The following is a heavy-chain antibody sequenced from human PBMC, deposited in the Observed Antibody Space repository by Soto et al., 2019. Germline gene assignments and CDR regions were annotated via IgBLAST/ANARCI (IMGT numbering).Heavy chain of an antibody. D-gene: IGHD6-19*01. CDR3: AGMPYTSGFRFDP. CDR1: GDSYSISTYS. V-gene: IGHV4-30-2*01. CDR2: IYQSRVT. J-gene: IGHJ5*02. Sequence: SETLSLTCNMSGDSYSISTYSWSWIRQPPGKALQWIGFIYQSRVTSYKPSLRSRVSISLDRSNNQCSLKLKSVTAADTAVYFCAGMPYTSGFRFDPWGPGTLVTVSS.